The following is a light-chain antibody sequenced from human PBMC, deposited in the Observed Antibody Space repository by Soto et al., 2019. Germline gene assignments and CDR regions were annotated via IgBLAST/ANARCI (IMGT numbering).Light chain of an antibody. CDR2: GAY. CDR3: LQYGSSWT. V-gene: IGKV3-20*01. J-gene: IGKJ1*01. Sequence: EIVLTQSPGTLSLSPGERATLSCRAIQSVSSSSLSWSQQKPGQAPRLLIYGAYSRATCIPDRFSGSESGAAVTFSISSLEPECFAVYYCLQYGSSWTVGQGTKVEIK. CDR1: QSVSSSS.